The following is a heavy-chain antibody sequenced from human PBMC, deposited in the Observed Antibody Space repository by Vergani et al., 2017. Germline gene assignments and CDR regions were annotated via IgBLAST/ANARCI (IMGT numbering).Heavy chain of an antibody. J-gene: IGHJ6*02. CDR2: IYPGDSDT. D-gene: IGHD6-6*01. CDR3: ARHXSARGSSSGDYYYGMDV. Sequence: EVQLVQSGAEVKKPGESLKISCKGSGYSFTSYWIGWVRQMPGKGLEWMGIIYPGDSDTRYSPSFQGQVTISADKSISTSYLPWSSLKASDTAMYYCARHXSARGSSSGDYYYGMDVWGQGTTVTVSS. CDR1: GYSFTSYW. V-gene: IGHV5-51*01.